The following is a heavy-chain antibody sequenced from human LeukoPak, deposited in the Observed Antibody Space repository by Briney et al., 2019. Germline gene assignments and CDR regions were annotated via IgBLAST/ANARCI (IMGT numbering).Heavy chain of an antibody. CDR3: ARHNYGYDY. CDR2: IHSDGSST. D-gene: IGHD3-10*01. Sequence: GGSLRLSCAASGFTFRSYWMHWVRHAPGKGLVWVSHIHSDGSSTSYADSVQGRFTISRDNAKNTLYVQMNSLRAEDTAVYYCARHNYGYDYWGQGTLVTVSS. CDR1: GFTFRSYW. J-gene: IGHJ4*02. V-gene: IGHV3-74*01.